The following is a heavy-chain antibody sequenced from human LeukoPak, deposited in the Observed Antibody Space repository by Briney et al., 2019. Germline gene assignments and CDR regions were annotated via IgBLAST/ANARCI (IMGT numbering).Heavy chain of an antibody. CDR3: ARATSYYYDSSGMDP. D-gene: IGHD3-22*01. CDR1: GFTFDDYT. V-gene: IGHV3-43*01. J-gene: IGHJ5*02. Sequence: GGSLRLSCAASGFTFDDYTMHWVRQAPGKGLEWVSLITWDGGSTYYADSVKGRFTISRDNAKNSLYLQMNSLRAEDTAVYYCARATSYYYDSSGMDPWGQGTLVTVSS. CDR2: ITWDGGST.